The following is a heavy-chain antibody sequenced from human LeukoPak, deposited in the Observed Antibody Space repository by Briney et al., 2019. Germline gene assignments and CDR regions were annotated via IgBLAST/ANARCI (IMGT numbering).Heavy chain of an antibody. CDR1: EFTFSNYW. CDR2: INSDGSST. Sequence: PGGFLRLSCAASEFTFSNYWMHWVRQAPGKGLVWVSRINSDGSSTSYADSVKGRFTISRDNAKNTPYLQMNSLRVEDTAVYYCARGFTIFGVVNDGFDIWGQGTTVTVSS. J-gene: IGHJ3*02. CDR3: ARGFTIFGVVNDGFDI. V-gene: IGHV3-74*01. D-gene: IGHD3-3*01.